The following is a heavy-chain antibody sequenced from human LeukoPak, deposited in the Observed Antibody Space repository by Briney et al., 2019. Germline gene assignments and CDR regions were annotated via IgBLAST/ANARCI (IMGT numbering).Heavy chain of an antibody. CDR2: IKQDGSEK. CDR1: GFTFSSYW. Sequence: GGSLRLSCAASGFTFSSYWMSWVRQAPGKGLEWVANIKQDGSEKYYVDSVKGRFTISRDNAKNSLYLQMNSPRAEDTAVYYCAREYYYDSSGPFDYWGQGTLVTVSS. CDR3: AREYYYDSSGPFDY. V-gene: IGHV3-7*01. J-gene: IGHJ4*02. D-gene: IGHD3-22*01.